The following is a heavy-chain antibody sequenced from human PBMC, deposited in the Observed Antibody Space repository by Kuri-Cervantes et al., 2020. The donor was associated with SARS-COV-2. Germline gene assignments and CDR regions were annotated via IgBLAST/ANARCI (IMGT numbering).Heavy chain of an antibody. V-gene: IGHV3-74*01. CDR2: INPDGSYT. CDR1: GFTFSGHW. CDR3: VRDGDHWNFDY. Sequence: GGSLRLSCAASGFTFSGHWIHWVRQAPGKGRVWVSRINPDGSYTNNADSVKGRFTLSRDNAKDMLFLQMNSLRAEDTAVYYCVRDGDHWNFDYWGQGTLVTVSS. D-gene: IGHD1-1*01. J-gene: IGHJ4*02.